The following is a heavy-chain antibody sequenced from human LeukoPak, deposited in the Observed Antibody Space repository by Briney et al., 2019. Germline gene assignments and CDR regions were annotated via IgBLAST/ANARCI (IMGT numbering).Heavy chain of an antibody. V-gene: IGHV3-30*03. J-gene: IGHJ6*02. Sequence: TGGSLRLSCAASGFTFSSYGMHWVRQAPGKGLEWVAVISYDGSNKYYADSVKGRFTISRDNSKNTLYLQMNSLRAEDTAVYYCARGARVYLREVYYYGMDVWGQGTTVTVSS. CDR1: GFTFSSYG. D-gene: IGHD3-10*01. CDR2: ISYDGSNK. CDR3: ARGARVYLREVYYYGMDV.